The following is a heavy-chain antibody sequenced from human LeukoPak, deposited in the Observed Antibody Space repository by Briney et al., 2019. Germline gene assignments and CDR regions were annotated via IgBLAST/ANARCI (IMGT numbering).Heavy chain of an antibody. D-gene: IGHD6-19*01. CDR3: ARWYSSGWAFDY. Sequence: SETLSLTCTVSGGSISSYYWSWIRQPPGKGLEWIGYIHYSGSTKYNPALKSRVTISVDTSKNQFSLKLSSVTAADTAVYYCARWYSSGWAFDYWGQGTLVTVSS. CDR2: IHYSGST. J-gene: IGHJ4*02. CDR1: GGSISSYY. V-gene: IGHV4-59*08.